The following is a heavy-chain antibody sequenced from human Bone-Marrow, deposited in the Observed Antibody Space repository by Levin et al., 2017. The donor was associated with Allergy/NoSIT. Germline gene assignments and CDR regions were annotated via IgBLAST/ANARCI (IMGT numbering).Heavy chain of an antibody. D-gene: IGHD3-16*02. Sequence: GGSLRLSCAASGFTFSNAWMNWVRQAPGKGLEWVGRIKSKTDGGTTDYAAPVKGRFTISRADTKNTLYLQMNSLKTEDTAVYYGYDYVGGSYRYTGGGYYDYGVDVWGQGTTVTVSS. CDR2: IKSKTDGGTT. CDR3: YDYVGGSYRYTGGGYYDYGVDV. V-gene: IGHV3-15*07. J-gene: IGHJ6*02. CDR1: GFTFSNAW.